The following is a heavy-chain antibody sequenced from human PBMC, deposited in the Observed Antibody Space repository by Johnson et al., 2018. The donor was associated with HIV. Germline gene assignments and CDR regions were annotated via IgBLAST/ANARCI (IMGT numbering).Heavy chain of an antibody. V-gene: IGHV3-30*14. CDR1: GFTFSNAW. J-gene: IGHJ3*02. CDR2: ISYDGSNK. D-gene: IGHD3-16*02. Sequence: QMLLVESGGGLVKPGGSLRLSCAASGFTFSNAWMSWVRQAPGKGLEWVAVISYDGSNKYYADSVKGRFTISRANSKNTLYLQMNSLSAEDTAVYYCAREARGLWRLRVGELSFLPNLHAFDIWGQGTMVTVSS. CDR3: AREARGLWRLRVGELSFLPNLHAFDI.